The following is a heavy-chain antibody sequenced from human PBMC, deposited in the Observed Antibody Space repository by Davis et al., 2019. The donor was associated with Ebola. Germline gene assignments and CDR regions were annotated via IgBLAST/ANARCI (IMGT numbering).Heavy chain of an antibody. CDR1: GYTFTGYY. D-gene: IGHD1-1*01. V-gene: IGHV1-2*02. J-gene: IGHJ5*02. CDR3: ARDASEGTVVFKEGRFDP. CDR2: INPNSGAT. Sequence: ASVKVSCKASGYTFTGYYMHWVRQAPGQGLEWMGWINPNSGATKYAQKFQGRVTMTRDTSISTAYIELNRLTSDDTAVYYCARDASEGTVVFKEGRFDPWGQGSLVTVSS.